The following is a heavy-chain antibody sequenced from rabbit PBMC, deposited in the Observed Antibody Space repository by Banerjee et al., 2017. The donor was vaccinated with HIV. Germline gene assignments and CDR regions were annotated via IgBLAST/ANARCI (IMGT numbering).Heavy chain of an antibody. V-gene: IGHV1S8*01. Sequence: YGTSDYATWVNGRFTISLDNARTTVFLRMTSLTAADTATYFCARDLAGVIGWNFNLWGPGTLVTVS. CDR3: ARDLAGVIGWNFNL. CDR2: YGTS. D-gene: IGHD4-1*01. J-gene: IGHJ4*01.